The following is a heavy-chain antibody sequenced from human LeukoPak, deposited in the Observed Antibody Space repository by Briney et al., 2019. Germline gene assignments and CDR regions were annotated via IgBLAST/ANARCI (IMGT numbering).Heavy chain of an antibody. D-gene: IGHD5-18*01. Sequence: SETLSLTCTVSGGSISSYYWSWIRQPPGKGLEWIGYIYYSGSTNYNPSLKSRVTISVDTSKNQFSLKLSSVAAADTAVYYCARLTAYYYMDVWGKGTTVTVSS. CDR1: GGSISSYY. V-gene: IGHV4-59*01. J-gene: IGHJ6*03. CDR3: ARLTAYYYMDV. CDR2: IYYSGST.